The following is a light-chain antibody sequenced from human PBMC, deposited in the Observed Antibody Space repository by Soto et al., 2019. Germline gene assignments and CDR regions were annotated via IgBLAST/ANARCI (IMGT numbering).Light chain of an antibody. CDR2: GAS. V-gene: IGKV3-20*01. J-gene: IGKJ1*01. CDR3: QQNNRYSWT. Sequence: IVLTQSPGTLSLSPGERATLSCRASQSVSNNYLAWYQQKPGQAPRLLIYGASNRATGIPDRFSGSGSGTEFTLTISSLQPDDIGTYYCQQNNRYSWTFGQGTKVDIK. CDR1: QSVSNNY.